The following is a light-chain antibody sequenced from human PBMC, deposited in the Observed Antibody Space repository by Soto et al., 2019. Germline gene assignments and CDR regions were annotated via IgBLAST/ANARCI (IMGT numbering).Light chain of an antibody. V-gene: IGLV1-47*01. CDR1: TSNIGSNY. CDR2: RNN. J-gene: IGLJ1*01. CDR3: ATWDDSLNGFYV. Sequence: QSALTQPPSASGTPGQGVTISCSGSTSNIGSNYVYWYQQLPGTAPKLLIYRNNQRPSGVPDRFSGSKSGTSASLAISGLRSDDEAGYFCATWDDSLNGFYVFGTGTKVTVL.